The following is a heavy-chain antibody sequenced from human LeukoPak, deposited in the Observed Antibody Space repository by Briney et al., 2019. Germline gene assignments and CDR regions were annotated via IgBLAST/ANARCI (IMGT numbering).Heavy chain of an antibody. D-gene: IGHD4-17*01. V-gene: IGHV3-48*01. J-gene: IGHJ4*02. Sequence: GGSLRLSCAASGFTFSSYSMNWVRQAPGKGLEWVSYIISSSSTIYYADSVKGRFTISRDNAKNSLYLQMNSLRAEDTAVYYCARLQSFYGDPAEDWGQGTLVTVSS. CDR3: ARLQSFYGDPAED. CDR1: GFTFSSYS. CDR2: IISSSSTI.